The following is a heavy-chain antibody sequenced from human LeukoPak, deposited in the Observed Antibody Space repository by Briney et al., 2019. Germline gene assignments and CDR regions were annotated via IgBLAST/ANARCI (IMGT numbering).Heavy chain of an antibody. D-gene: IGHD2-15*01. CDR3: ARPIFYCSGGSCYFDY. V-gene: IGHV1-2*06. Sequence: ASVEVSCKASGYTFTGYYMHWVRQAPGQGLEWMGRINPNSGGTNYAQKFQGRVTMTRDTSISTAYMELSRLRSDDTAVYYCARPIFYCSGGSCYFDYWGQGTLVTVSS. CDR2: INPNSGGT. CDR1: GYTFTGYY. J-gene: IGHJ4*02.